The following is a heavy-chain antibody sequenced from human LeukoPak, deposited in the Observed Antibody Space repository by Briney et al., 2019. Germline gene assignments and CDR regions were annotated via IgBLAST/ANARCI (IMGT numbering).Heavy chain of an antibody. Sequence: GGSLRLSCAASGFTFSSYSMNWVRQAPGKGVEWVSSISSSSSYIYYADSVKGRFTISRDNAKNSLYLQMNSLRAEDAAVYYCARSLGGYSGYDSQYYFDYWGQGTLVTVSS. CDR3: ARSLGGYSGYDSQYYFDY. D-gene: IGHD5-12*01. CDR2: ISSSSSYI. CDR1: GFTFSSYS. J-gene: IGHJ4*02. V-gene: IGHV3-21*01.